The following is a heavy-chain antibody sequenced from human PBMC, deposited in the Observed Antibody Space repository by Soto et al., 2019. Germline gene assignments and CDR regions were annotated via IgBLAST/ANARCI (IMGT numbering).Heavy chain of an antibody. D-gene: IGHD2-2*01. J-gene: IGHJ6*02. Sequence: ASVKVSCKASGYTFTSYGISWVRQAPGQGLEWMGWISAYNGNTNYAQKLQGRVTMTTDTSTSTAYMELRSLRSDDTAVYYCARGCSSTSCYAYYYYYYGMDVWGQGTTV. CDR1: GYTFTSYG. V-gene: IGHV1-18*04. CDR3: ARGCSSTSCYAYYYYYYGMDV. CDR2: ISAYNGNT.